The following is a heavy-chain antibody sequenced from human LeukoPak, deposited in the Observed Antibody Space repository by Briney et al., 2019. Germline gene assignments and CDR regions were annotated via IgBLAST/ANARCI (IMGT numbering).Heavy chain of an antibody. Sequence: GGSLRLSCAASGFTFSSYWMSWVRQAPGKGLEWVSAISGSGGSTYYADSVKGRFTISRDNSKNTLYLQMNSLRAEDTAVYYCAKSPGSSSFWFDYWGQGTLVTVSS. CDR1: GFTFSSYW. CDR2: ISGSGGST. J-gene: IGHJ4*02. D-gene: IGHD6-6*01. V-gene: IGHV3-23*01. CDR3: AKSPGSSSFWFDY.